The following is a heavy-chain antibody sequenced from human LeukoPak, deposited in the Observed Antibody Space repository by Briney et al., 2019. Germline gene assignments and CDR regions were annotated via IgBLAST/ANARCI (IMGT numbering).Heavy chain of an antibody. V-gene: IGHV3-53*01. Sequence: GGSLRLSCAASGFTVSSNYMSWVRQAPEKGLEWVSVIYSGGSTYYADSVKGRFTISRDNSKNTLYLQMNSLRAEDTAVYYCAREGGFYRPLDYSGQGTLVTVSS. CDR3: AREGGFYRPLDY. CDR1: GFTVSSNY. CDR2: IYSGGST. J-gene: IGHJ4*02. D-gene: IGHD3-3*01.